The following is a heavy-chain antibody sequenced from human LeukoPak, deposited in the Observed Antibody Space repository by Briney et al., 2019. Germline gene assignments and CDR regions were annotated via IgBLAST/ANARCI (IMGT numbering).Heavy chain of an antibody. J-gene: IGHJ4*02. D-gene: IGHD4-23*01. V-gene: IGHV4-4*07. CDR1: GDSSSNYY. CDR2: IYSSGST. Sequence: SETLSLTCSVSGDSSSNYYWSWFRQPPGKGLEWIGRIYSSGSTNYNPSLKSRVSMSVDTSKNQFSLKLTSVTAADTAVYYCARGGKATVVTMWGQGILVTVSS. CDR3: ARGGKATVVTM.